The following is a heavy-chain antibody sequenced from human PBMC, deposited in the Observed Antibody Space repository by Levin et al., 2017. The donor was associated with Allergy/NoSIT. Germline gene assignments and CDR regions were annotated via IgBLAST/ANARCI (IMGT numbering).Heavy chain of an antibody. CDR3: ARLSQYDAILGGMDV. J-gene: IGHJ6*02. V-gene: IGHV5-51*01. Sequence: ASVKVSCKGSGYMFVSYWIVWVRQKPGKGLEWMGIIYPGDSDTRYSPSFRGQVTISVDKSISTAYLQWSSLKSSDSGIYYCARLSQYDAILGGMDVWGQGTTVSVSS. CDR1: GYMFVSYW. D-gene: IGHD7-27*01. CDR2: IYPGDSDT.